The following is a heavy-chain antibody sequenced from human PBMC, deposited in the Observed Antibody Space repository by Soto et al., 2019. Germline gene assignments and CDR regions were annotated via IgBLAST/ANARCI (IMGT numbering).Heavy chain of an antibody. CDR2: INHSGST. D-gene: IGHD3-10*01. J-gene: IGHJ3*02. Sequence: SETLSLTCAVYGGSFSGYYWSWIRQPPGKGLEWIGEINHSGSTNYNPSLKSRVTISVDTSKNQFSLKLSSVTAADTAVYYCARGLVLLLWFGESKTDAFDSWGQGTMVTVSS. CDR3: ARGLVLLLWFGESKTDAFDS. V-gene: IGHV4-34*01. CDR1: GGSFSGYY.